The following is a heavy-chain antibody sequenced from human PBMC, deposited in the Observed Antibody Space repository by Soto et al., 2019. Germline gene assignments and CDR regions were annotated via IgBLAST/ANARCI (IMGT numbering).Heavy chain of an antibody. CDR2: INHSGST. D-gene: IGHD2-2*01. CDR3: ARAPFGAAATNRFDP. Sequence: SETLSLTCAVYGGSFSGYYWSWIRQPPGKGLEWIGEINHSGSTNYNPSLKSRVTISVDTSKNQFSLKLSSVTAADTAVYYCARAPFGAAATNRFDPWGQGTLVTVSS. J-gene: IGHJ5*02. V-gene: IGHV4-34*01. CDR1: GGSFSGYY.